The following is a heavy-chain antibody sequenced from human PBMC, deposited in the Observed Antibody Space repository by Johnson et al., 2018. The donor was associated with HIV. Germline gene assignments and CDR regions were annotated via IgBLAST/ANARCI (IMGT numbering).Heavy chain of an antibody. CDR3: ARVGYYYDSSGYYPHGAFDI. Sequence: VQLVESGGGLVQPGGSLRLSCAASGFTFSSYWMHWVRQAPGKGLVWVSRINSDGSSTSYADSVKGRFTISRDNAKNTLYLQMNSLRAEDTAVYYCARVGYYYDSSGYYPHGAFDIWGQGTMVTVSS. CDR2: INSDGSST. J-gene: IGHJ3*02. D-gene: IGHD3-22*01. V-gene: IGHV3-74*02. CDR1: GFTFSSYW.